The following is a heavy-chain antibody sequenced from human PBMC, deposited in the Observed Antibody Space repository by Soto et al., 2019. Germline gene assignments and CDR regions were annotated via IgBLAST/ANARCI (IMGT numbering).Heavy chain of an antibody. Sequence: QVQLEQSGDEVKKPGASVKVSCKASGYIFVNYGIAWVRQAPGQGLEWLGWISAYTGNTDYASKVQGRLTLTTDTSTSTAFMELGSLTSVDTAVYYCAMVDLYVTPTPQDVWGQGTTVTVSS. CDR1: GYIFVNYG. J-gene: IGHJ6*02. CDR2: ISAYTGNT. D-gene: IGHD2-15*01. CDR3: AMVDLYVTPTPQDV. V-gene: IGHV1-18*01.